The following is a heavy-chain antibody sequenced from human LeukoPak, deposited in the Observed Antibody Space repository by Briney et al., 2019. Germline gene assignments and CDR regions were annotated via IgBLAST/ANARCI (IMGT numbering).Heavy chain of an antibody. CDR3: ARRGWGRNWFDP. CDR1: GGSFSSYY. CDR2: IYTSGST. V-gene: IGHV4-4*08. D-gene: IGHD3-16*01. J-gene: IGHJ5*02. Sequence: SETLSLTCTVSGGSFSSYYWSWVWQPPGKGLEWIGDIYTSGSTNYSPSLKSRVTISLDTSKNQFSLNLSSVTAADTAVYSCARRGWGRNWFDPWGQGTLITVSS.